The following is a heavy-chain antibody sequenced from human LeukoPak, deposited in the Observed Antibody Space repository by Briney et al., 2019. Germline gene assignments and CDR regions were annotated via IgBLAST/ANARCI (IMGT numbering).Heavy chain of an antibody. CDR2: IYHSGST. Sequence: PSETLSLTCTVSGYSISSGYYWGWIRQPPGKGLEWIGSIYHSGSTYYNPSLKSRVTISVDTSKNQFSLKLSSVTAADTAVYYCAALAAAGTNDADWSQGTLVTVSS. D-gene: IGHD6-13*01. V-gene: IGHV4-38-2*02. CDR3: AALAAAGTNDAD. J-gene: IGHJ4*02. CDR1: GYSISSGYY.